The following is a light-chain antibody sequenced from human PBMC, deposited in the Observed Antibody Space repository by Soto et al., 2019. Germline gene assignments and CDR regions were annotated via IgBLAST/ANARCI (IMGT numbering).Light chain of an antibody. J-gene: IGLJ1*01. CDR2: EVS. CDR1: ISDIGAYNY. Sequence: QSVLTQPSSVSGSPGQSITISCTGTISDIGAYNYVSWFQQHPGKAPKLMIYEVSNRPSGVSDRFSGSKSGNTASLTISGLQAEDEADYYCSSYTTSSIYVFGTGTKVTVL. V-gene: IGLV2-14*01. CDR3: SSYTTSSIYV.